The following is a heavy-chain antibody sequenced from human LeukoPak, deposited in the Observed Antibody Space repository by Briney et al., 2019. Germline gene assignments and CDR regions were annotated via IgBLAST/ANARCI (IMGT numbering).Heavy chain of an antibody. Sequence: PGGSLRLSCTVSGFTVSSNSMSWVRQAPGKGLEWVSAISGSGGSTYYADSVKGRFTISRDNSKNTLYLQMNSLRAEDTAVYYCAKDTGATMVRGVNQGNDYWGQGTLVTVSS. D-gene: IGHD3-10*01. J-gene: IGHJ4*02. CDR2: ISGSGGST. V-gene: IGHV3-23*01. CDR1: GFTVSSNS. CDR3: AKDTGATMVRGVNQGNDY.